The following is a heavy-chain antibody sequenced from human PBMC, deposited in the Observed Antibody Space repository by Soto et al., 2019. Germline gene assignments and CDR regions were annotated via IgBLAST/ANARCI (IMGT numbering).Heavy chain of an antibody. D-gene: IGHD1-1*01. CDR1: GFSLSSSEMC. V-gene: IGHV2-70*01. J-gene: IGHJ4*02. CDR3: ARTRFSGYNKQFDY. Sequence: GSGPTLVNPTQTLTLTCTFSGFSLSSSEMCVSWIRQPPGKALEWLALIDWDDDKFYSTSLKTRLTISKDTSKNQVVLTVTNVDPVDTATYYCARTRFSGYNKQFDYWGQGTLVTVSS. CDR2: IDWDDDK.